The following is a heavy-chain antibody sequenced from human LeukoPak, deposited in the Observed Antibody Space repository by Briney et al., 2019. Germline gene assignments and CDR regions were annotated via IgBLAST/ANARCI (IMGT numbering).Heavy chain of an antibody. J-gene: IGHJ5*02. D-gene: IGHD3-16*01. CDR2: ISSSSSYT. Sequence: PGGSLRLSCAASGFTFSDYYMSWIRQAPGKGLEWVSYISSSSSYTNYADSVKGRFTISRDNAKNSLYLQMNSLRAEDTAVYYCARDRGYDYVWGSSKLYNWFDPWGQGTLVTVSS. CDR1: GFTFSDYY. CDR3: ARDRGYDYVWGSSKLYNWFDP. V-gene: IGHV3-11*05.